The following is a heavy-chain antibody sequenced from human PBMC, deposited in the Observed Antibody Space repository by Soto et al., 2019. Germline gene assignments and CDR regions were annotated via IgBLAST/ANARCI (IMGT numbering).Heavy chain of an antibody. Sequence: QVQLVESGGGVVQPGRSPRLSCAVSGFTFSRYAMHWVRQAPGKGLEWVAVISYDGSNKYYADSVKGRFTISRDNSKNTLYLQMNSLRAEDTAVYYCASAAYSSSWYNWFDPWGQGTLVTVSS. CDR2: ISYDGSNK. D-gene: IGHD6-13*01. CDR3: ASAAYSSSWYNWFDP. V-gene: IGHV3-30-3*01. CDR1: GFTFSRYA. J-gene: IGHJ5*02.